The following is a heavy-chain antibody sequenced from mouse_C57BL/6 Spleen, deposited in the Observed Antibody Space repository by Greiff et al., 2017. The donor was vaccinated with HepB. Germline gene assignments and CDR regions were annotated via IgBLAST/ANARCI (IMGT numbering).Heavy chain of an antibody. V-gene: IGHV1-52*01. CDR1: GYTFTSYW. J-gene: IGHJ2*01. Sequence: QVQLKQPGAELVRPGSSVKLSCKASGYTFTSYWMHWAKQRPIQGLEWIGNIDPSDSETHYNQKFKDKTTLTVDKSSSTAYMQLSSLTSEDSAVYYCARLLWSHEGDYWGQGTTLTVSS. CDR3: ARLLWSHEGDY. CDR2: IDPSDSET. D-gene: IGHD2-1*01.